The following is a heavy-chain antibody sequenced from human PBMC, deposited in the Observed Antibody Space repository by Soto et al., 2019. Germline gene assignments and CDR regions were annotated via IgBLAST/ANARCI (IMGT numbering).Heavy chain of an antibody. Sequence: SVKVSCKASGGTFSIYAIIWVRQAPGQGLEWMGGIIPIFGTANYAQKFQGRVTITADESTSTAYMELSSLRSEDTAVYYCAREIPAVAGKNAFDIWGQGTMVTVSS. J-gene: IGHJ3*02. CDR3: AREIPAVAGKNAFDI. V-gene: IGHV1-69*13. CDR1: GGTFSIYA. D-gene: IGHD6-19*01. CDR2: IIPIFGTA.